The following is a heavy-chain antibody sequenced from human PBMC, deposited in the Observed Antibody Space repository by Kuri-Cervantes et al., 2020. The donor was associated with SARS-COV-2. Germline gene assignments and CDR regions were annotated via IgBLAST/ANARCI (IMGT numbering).Heavy chain of an antibody. D-gene: IGHD2-15*01. CDR3: ARTIVAHGRGGMDV. Sequence: SETLSLTCTVSGGSISSYYWSWIRQPPGKGLEWIGYIYYSGSTNYNPSLKSRVTISVATSKNQFSLKLSSVTAADTAVYYCARTIVAHGRGGMDVWGQGTTVTVSS. V-gene: IGHV4-59*12. CDR1: GGSISSYY. CDR2: IYYSGST. J-gene: IGHJ6*02.